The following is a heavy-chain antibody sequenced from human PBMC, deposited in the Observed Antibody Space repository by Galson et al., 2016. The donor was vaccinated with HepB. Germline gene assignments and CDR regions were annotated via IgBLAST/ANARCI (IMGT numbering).Heavy chain of an antibody. CDR2: ISSYNGNT. V-gene: IGHV1-18*01. CDR3: AIDGERFGRVSPDGIDV. D-gene: IGHD3-16*01. Sequence: SVKVSCKASGYTFIKYGVTWVRQAPGQGLEWMGCISSYNGNTNYAQKLQDRVTMTTDTSTNTAYMELRSLRSDDTAVYYCAIDGERFGRVSPDGIDVWGQGTTVIVSS. CDR1: GYTFIKYG. J-gene: IGHJ6*02.